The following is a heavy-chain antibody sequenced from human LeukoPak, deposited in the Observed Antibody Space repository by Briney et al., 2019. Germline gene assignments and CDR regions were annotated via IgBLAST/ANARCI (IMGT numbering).Heavy chain of an antibody. CDR3: ARGFPPRRSYDSRGYYSYYFDS. CDR2: INPNSGDT. CDR1: GYTFTGYY. J-gene: IGHJ4*02. V-gene: IGHV1-18*04. D-gene: IGHD3-22*01. Sequence: ASVKVSCKASGYTFTGYYVLWVRQAPGQGLERMGWINPNSGDTIYAQNLQGRVTMTTDTSTSTAYMELRSLRSDDTAVYYCARGFPPRRSYDSRGYYSYYFDSWGQGTLVTVSS.